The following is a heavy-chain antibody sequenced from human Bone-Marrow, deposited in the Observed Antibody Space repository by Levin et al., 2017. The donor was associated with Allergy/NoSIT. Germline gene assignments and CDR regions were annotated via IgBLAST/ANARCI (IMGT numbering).Heavy chain of an antibody. V-gene: IGHV3-30*18. CDR2: ISYNGSNK. J-gene: IGHJ4*02. CDR3: AKADDILTGYYRMVDY. D-gene: IGHD3-9*01. CDR1: GSTFTNYG. Sequence: GGSLRLSCAASGSTFTNYGMHWVRQAPGKGLEWVAVISYNGSNKYYADSAKGRFTISRDNSKNRVFLQMNRLRPEDTAVYYCAKADDILTGYYRMVDYWGQGTLVTVSS.